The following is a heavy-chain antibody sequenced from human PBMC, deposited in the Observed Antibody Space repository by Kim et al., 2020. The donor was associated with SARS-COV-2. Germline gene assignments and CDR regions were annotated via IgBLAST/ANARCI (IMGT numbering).Heavy chain of an antibody. CDR1: GFTFSSYS. J-gene: IGHJ4*02. CDR3: ARDPWATITVYYFDY. Sequence: GGSLRLSCAASGFTFSSYSMNWVRQAPGKGLEWVSSISSSSSYIYYADSVKGRFTISRDNAKNSLYLQMNSLRAEDTAVYYCARDPWATITVYYFDYWGQRTLVTVSS. CDR2: ISSSSSYI. D-gene: IGHD5-12*01. V-gene: IGHV3-21*01.